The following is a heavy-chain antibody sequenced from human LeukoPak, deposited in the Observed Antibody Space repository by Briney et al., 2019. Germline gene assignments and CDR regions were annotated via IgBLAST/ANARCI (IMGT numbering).Heavy chain of an antibody. CDR3: AREVWDYGGSKGLFDY. V-gene: IGHV4-59*01. CDR2: MYYTGST. CDR1: DGSTSTYY. Sequence: SETLSLTCTVSDGSTSTYYWSWIRQPPGKRLEWIGYMYYTGSTSYNPSLKSRVTISVDTSKNQLSLKLTSVTAADTAVYYCAREVWDYGGSKGLFDYWGQGTLVTVSS. J-gene: IGHJ4*02. D-gene: IGHD4-23*01.